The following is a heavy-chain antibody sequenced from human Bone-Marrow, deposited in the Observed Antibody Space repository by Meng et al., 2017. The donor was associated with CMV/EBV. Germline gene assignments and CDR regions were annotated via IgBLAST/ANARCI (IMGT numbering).Heavy chain of an antibody. CDR1: GGTFSSYA. Sequence: SVKVSCKASGGTFSSYAIGWVRQAPGQGLEWTGGIIPILGIANYAQKFQGRVTITADKSTSTAYMELSSLRSEDTAVYYCARAGRYGYGPNGIFDYWGQGTLVTVSS. CDR2: IIPILGIA. CDR3: ARAGRYGYGPNGIFDY. V-gene: IGHV1-69*10. D-gene: IGHD5-18*01. J-gene: IGHJ4*02.